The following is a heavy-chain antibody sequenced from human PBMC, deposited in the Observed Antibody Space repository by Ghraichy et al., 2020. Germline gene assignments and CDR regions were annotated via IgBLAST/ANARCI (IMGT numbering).Heavy chain of an antibody. J-gene: IGHJ4*02. Sequence: GGSLRLSCAASGFTFSSYAMSWVRQAPGKGLEWVSAISGSGGSTYYADSVKGRFTISRDNSKNTLYLQMNSLRAEDTAVYYCAKKVRGVIAPSHIDYWGQGTLVTVSS. CDR2: ISGSGGST. D-gene: IGHD3-10*01. CDR3: AKKVRGVIAPSHIDY. CDR1: GFTFSSYA. V-gene: IGHV3-23*01.